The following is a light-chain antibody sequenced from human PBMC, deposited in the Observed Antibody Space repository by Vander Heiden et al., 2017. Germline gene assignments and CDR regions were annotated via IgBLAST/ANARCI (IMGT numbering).Light chain of an antibody. Sequence: DIVMTQSPDSLAVSLGERATINCKSSQSVLYSPNNKNYLAWYQQKPGQPPKLLIYWASTRESGVPDRFSGSGSGTDFTLTISSLQAEDVAVYYCQQYYSTPHTFGQGTKLEIK. J-gene: IGKJ2*01. V-gene: IGKV4-1*01. CDR2: WAS. CDR3: QQYYSTPHT. CDR1: QSVLYSPNNKNY.